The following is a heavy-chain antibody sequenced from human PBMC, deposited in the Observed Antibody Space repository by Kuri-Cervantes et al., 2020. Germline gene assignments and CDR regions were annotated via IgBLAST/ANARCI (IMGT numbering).Heavy chain of an antibody. CDR3: ASQQPAAYYYYYGMDV. CDR2: INSDGSST. V-gene: IGHV3-74*01. CDR1: GFTFSSYS. D-gene: IGHD2-2*01. Sequence: GGSLRLSCAASGFTFSSYSMNWVRQAPGKGLVWASRINSDGSSTSYADSVKGRFTISRDNAKNTLYLQMNSLRAEDTAVYYCASQQPAAYYYYYGMDVWGQGTTVTVSS. J-gene: IGHJ6*02.